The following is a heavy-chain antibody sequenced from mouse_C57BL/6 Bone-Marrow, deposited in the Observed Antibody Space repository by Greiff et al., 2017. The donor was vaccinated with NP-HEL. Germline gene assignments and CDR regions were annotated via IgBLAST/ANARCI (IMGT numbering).Heavy chain of an antibody. CDR3: TSDGYYPYWYFDV. V-gene: IGHV1-15*01. J-gene: IGHJ1*03. CDR1: GYTFTDYE. D-gene: IGHD2-3*01. Sequence: QVQLQQSGAELVRPGASVTLSCKASGYTFTDYEMHWVKQTPVHGLEWIGAIDPETGGTAYNQKFKGKAILTADKSSSTAYMELRSLTSEDSAVYYGTSDGYYPYWYFDVWGRGTTVTVSS. CDR2: IDPETGGT.